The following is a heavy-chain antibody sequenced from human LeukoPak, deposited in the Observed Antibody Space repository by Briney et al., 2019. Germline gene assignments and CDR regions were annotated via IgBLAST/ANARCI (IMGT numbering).Heavy chain of an antibody. Sequence: GGSLRLAWAASGFTFGIDAMRWVRQAPGKWLGWVAFISYDGSNKYYADYVKGRFTISRDNYKHTLHLQMNSLRAEDTAVYHCARAGDCGGDCYYYFDYRGPGTQVTVSS. V-gene: IGHV3-30-3*01. CDR2: ISYDGSNK. CDR1: GFTFGIDA. D-gene: IGHD2-21*02. J-gene: IGHJ4*02. CDR3: ARAGDCGGDCYYYFDY.